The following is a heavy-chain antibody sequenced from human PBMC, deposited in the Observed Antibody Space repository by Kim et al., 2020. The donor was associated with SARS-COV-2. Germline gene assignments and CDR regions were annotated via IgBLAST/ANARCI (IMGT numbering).Heavy chain of an antibody. D-gene: IGHD1-26*01. CDR3: ARDGRAHFYGMDV. CDR1: GYTFTSYY. V-gene: IGHV1-46*01. Sequence: ASVKVSCKASGYTFTSYYMHWVRQAPGQGLEWMGIIYPSGGSTSYAQKFQGRVTMTRDTSTSTVYMELSSLRYEDTAVYYCARDGRAHFYGMDVWGQGTTVTLS. J-gene: IGHJ6*02. CDR2: IYPSGGST.